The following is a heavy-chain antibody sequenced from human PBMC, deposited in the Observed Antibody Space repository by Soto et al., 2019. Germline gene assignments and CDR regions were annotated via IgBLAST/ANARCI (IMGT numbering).Heavy chain of an antibody. Sequence: SETLSLTCTVSGDPISSYYWSWIRQPPGKGLEWIGYIYYSGTTNYNPSLKSRVTISVDTSKNQFSLKLSSVTAADTAVYYCAREPYSNSFIDYWGQGTLVTVSS. CDR3: AREPYSNSFIDY. CDR2: IYYSGTT. V-gene: IGHV4-59*01. J-gene: IGHJ4*02. CDR1: GDPISSYY. D-gene: IGHD6-13*01.